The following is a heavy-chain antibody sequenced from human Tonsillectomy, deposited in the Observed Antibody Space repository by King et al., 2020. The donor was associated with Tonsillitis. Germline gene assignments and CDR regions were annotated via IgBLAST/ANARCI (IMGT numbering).Heavy chain of an antibody. V-gene: IGHV3-13*04. Sequence: VQLVESGGGLVQPGGSLRLSCAASGFTFSSYDMHWVRQATGKGLEWVSAIGTGGDTYYAGSVKGRFTISRENAKNSLYLKMNSLRAGDTAVYYCAREVPFDYGDRAHYYWYFDLWGRGTLVTVSS. J-gene: IGHJ2*01. D-gene: IGHD4-17*01. CDR2: IGTGGDT. CDR1: GFTFSSYD. CDR3: AREVPFDYGDRAHYYWYFDL.